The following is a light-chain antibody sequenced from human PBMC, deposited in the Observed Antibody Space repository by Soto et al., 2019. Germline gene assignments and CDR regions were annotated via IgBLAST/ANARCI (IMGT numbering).Light chain of an antibody. V-gene: IGKV3-20*01. CDR3: QQYGNSPLT. CDR1: QSVSNNY. Sequence: EIVLTQSPGTLSLSPGERATLSCRASQSVSNNYLAWYQQKPGQAPRLLIYDASSRATGIPDRFSGSGSGTDFTLTISRLEPEDFAVYYCQQYGNSPLTFGPGTKVDIK. CDR2: DAS. J-gene: IGKJ3*01.